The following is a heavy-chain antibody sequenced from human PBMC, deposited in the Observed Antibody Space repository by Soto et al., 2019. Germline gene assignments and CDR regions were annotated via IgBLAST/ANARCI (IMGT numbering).Heavy chain of an antibody. D-gene: IGHD6-19*01. CDR2: ISWNSGSI. CDR1: GFTFDDYA. V-gene: IGHV3-9*01. Sequence: PGGSLRLSCAASGFTFDDYAMHWVRQAPGKGLEWVSGISWNSGSIGYADSVKGRFAISRDNAKNSLYLQMNSLRAEDTALYYCAKAGWGNYYYGMDVWGQGTTVTVSS. CDR3: AKAGWGNYYYGMDV. J-gene: IGHJ6*02.